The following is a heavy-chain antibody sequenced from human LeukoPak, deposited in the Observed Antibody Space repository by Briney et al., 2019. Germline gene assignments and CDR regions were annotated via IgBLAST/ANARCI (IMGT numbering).Heavy chain of an antibody. CDR2: IYPGDSDT. CDR3: ARDTSIVVVPAAGPYYYYYMDV. J-gene: IGHJ6*03. D-gene: IGHD2-2*01. Sequence: GESLKISCKGSGYSFTSYWIGWVRQMPGKGLEWMGIIYPGDSDTRYSPSFQGQVTISADKSISTAYLQWSSLKASDTAMYYCARDTSIVVVPAAGPYYYYYMDVWGKGTTVTVSS. V-gene: IGHV5-51*01. CDR1: GYSFTSYW.